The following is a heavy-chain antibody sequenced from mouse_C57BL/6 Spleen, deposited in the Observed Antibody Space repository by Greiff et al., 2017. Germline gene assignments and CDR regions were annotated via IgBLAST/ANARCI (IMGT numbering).Heavy chain of an antibody. CDR3: VRGLTVVDGYFDY. J-gene: IGHJ2*01. CDR1: GYTFTSYW. CDR2: INPSSGYT. D-gene: IGHD1-1*01. Sequence: QVQLQQSGAELAKPGASVKLSCKASGYTFTSYWMHWVKQRPGQGLEWIGYINPSSGYTKYNQKFKDKATLTADKSSSTAYMQLSSLTYEDSAVYYCVRGLTVVDGYFDYWGQGTTLTVSS. V-gene: IGHV1-7*01.